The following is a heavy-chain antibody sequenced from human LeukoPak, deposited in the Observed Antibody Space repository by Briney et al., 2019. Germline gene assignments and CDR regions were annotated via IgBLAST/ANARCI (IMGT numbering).Heavy chain of an antibody. J-gene: IGHJ4*02. D-gene: IGHD2-8*01. V-gene: IGHV4-61*02. CDR3: ARDRYCTNGVCPFDY. CDR2: FYTSGST. Sequence: SETLSLICSVSSGSISSRSYYWSWIRQPAGKGLEWIGRFYTSGSTNYNPSLKSRVTISVDTSKNQFSLKLSSVTAADTAVYYCARDRYCTNGVCPFDYWGQGTLVTVS. CDR1: SGSISSRSYY.